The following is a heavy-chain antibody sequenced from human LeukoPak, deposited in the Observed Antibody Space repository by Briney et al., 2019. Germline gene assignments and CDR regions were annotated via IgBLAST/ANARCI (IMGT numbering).Heavy chain of an antibody. V-gene: IGHV4-34*01. Sequence: SETLSLTCAVYGGSFSGYYWSWIRQPPGKGLEWIGEINHSGSTNYNPSLKSRVTISVDTSKNQFSLKLSSVTAADTAVYYCARGSVELYSYGLAWFDPWGQGTLVTVSS. CDR1: GGSFSGYY. D-gene: IGHD5-18*01. J-gene: IGHJ5*02. CDR3: ARGSVELYSYGLAWFDP. CDR2: INHSGST.